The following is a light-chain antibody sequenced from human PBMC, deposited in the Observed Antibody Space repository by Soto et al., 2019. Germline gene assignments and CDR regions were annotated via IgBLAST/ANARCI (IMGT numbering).Light chain of an antibody. J-gene: IGLJ2*01. CDR3: LLSYSGSRL. V-gene: IGLV7-46*01. CDR2: DTS. Sequence: QAVVTQEPSLTVSPGGTVTLTCGSSIGAVTSGHYPYWFQQKPGQASRTLIYDTSNKHSWTPARFSGSLLGGKAALTLSGAQPEDEAEYYCLLSYSGSRLFGGGTKLTVL. CDR1: IGAVTSGHY.